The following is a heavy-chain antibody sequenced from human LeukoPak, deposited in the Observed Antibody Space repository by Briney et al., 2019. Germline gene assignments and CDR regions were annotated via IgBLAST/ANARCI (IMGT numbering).Heavy chain of an antibody. CDR3: ARDQVGASNWFDP. Sequence: GASVKVSCKASGYTFTDYYIHWVRQAPGQGLEWMGWINPNSGGTNYVQKFQGRVTMTRDTSISTAYMELSRLRSDDTAVYYCARDQVGASNWFDPWGQGTLVIVSS. D-gene: IGHD1-26*01. CDR2: INPNSGGT. V-gene: IGHV1-2*02. CDR1: GYTFTDYY. J-gene: IGHJ5*02.